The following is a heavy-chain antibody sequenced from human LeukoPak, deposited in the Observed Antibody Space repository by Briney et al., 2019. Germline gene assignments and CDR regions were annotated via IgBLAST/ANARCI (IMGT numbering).Heavy chain of an antibody. Sequence: ASETLSLTCTVSGGSISSYYWSWIRQPPGKGLEWIGYIYYSGSTNYNPSLKSRVTISVDTSKNQFSLQLSSVTAADTAVYYGARFGPNPYNFASWGQGTWSPSPQ. D-gene: IGHD1-1*01. CDR3: ARFGPNPYNFAS. CDR1: GGSISSYY. J-gene: IGHJ4*02. CDR2: IYYSGST. V-gene: IGHV4-59*08.